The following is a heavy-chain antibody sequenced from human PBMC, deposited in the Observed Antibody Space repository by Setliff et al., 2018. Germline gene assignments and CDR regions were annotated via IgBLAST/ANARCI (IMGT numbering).Heavy chain of an antibody. D-gene: IGHD1-7*01. Sequence: SVKVSCKASGGTFSNYAISWVRQAPGQGLEWMGGIIPFFGTVDYTQKFQGRVTITTDESTSTAYMELSSLRSEDTAVYYCARYITGTTPADYWGQGTLVTVS. V-gene: IGHV1-69*05. CDR2: IIPFFGTV. CDR3: ARYITGTTPADY. CDR1: GGTFSNYA. J-gene: IGHJ4*02.